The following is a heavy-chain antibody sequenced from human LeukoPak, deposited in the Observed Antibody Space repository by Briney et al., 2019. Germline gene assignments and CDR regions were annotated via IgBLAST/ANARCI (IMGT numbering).Heavy chain of an antibody. CDR3: AKAAGGAARYYFDY. D-gene: IGHD6-6*01. CDR2: INPNSGGT. J-gene: IGHJ4*02. V-gene: IGHV1-2*02. CDR1: GYTFTGYY. Sequence: ASVKVSCKASGYTFTGYYMHWVRQAPGQGLEWMGWINPNSGGTNYAQKFQGRVTMTRDTSISTAYMELSRLRSDDTAVYYCAKAAGGAARYYFDYWGQGTLVTVSS.